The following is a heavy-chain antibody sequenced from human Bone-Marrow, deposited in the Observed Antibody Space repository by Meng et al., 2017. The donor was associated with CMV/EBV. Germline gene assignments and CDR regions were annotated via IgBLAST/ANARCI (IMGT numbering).Heavy chain of an antibody. Sequence: SETLSLTCAVYGGSFSGYYWSWIRKPPGKGLEWIGEINHSGSTNYNPSLKSRVTISVDTSKNQFSLKLSPVTAADPAVYYCARRRVGGDLHYWGQGNLVTVSS. CDR1: GGSFSGYY. V-gene: IGHV4-34*01. J-gene: IGHJ4*02. CDR2: INHSGST. CDR3: ARRRVGGDLHY. D-gene: IGHD2-21*01.